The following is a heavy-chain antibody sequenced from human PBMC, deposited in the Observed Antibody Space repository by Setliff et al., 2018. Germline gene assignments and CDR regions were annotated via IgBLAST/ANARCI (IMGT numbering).Heavy chain of an antibody. V-gene: IGHV4-39*01. CDR1: GVSINSTTYY. CDR3: VRMSGFLYMDV. Sequence: SETLSLTCNVSGVSINSTTYYWGWIRQPPGKGLEWIGNIYYTGRTYFNPSLKSRLTISVDSSKNQFSLRLTSVTAADTAIYFCVRMSGFLYMDVWGKGTTVTVSS. D-gene: IGHD3-3*01. CDR2: IYYTGRT. J-gene: IGHJ6*03.